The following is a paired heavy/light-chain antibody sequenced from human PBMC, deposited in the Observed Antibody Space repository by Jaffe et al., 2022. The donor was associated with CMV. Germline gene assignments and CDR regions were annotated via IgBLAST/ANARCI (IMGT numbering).Light chain of an antibody. V-gene: IGKV2-28*01. Sequence: DIVMTQSPLSLPVTPGEPASISCRSSQSLLHSNGYNYLDWYLQKPGQSPQLLIYLGSNRASGVPDRFSGSGSGTDFTLKISRVEAEDVGVYYCMQALQTPLFTFGPGTKVDIK. CDR3: MQALQTPLFT. CDR2: LGS. J-gene: IGKJ3*01. CDR1: QSLLHSNGYNY.
Heavy chain of an antibody. J-gene: IGHJ4*02. Sequence: QVQLQESGPGLVKPSETLSLTCTVSGGSISSYYWSWIRQPAGKGLEWIGRIYTSGSTNYNPSLKSRVTMSVDTSKNQFSLKLSSVTAADTAVYYCARILPYYDIIDHWGQGTLVTVSS. CDR2: IYTSGST. CDR3: ARILPYYDIIDH. CDR1: GGSISSYY. D-gene: IGHD3-22*01. V-gene: IGHV4-4*07.